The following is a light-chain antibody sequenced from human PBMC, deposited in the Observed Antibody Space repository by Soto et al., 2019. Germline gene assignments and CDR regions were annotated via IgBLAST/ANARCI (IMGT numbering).Light chain of an antibody. V-gene: IGKV1-39*01. Sequence: DIQMTQSPSSLSASVGDRVTITCRASQGISTFLNWYQQKPGKDPKLLIYAASSLQSGVPSRFSGSGSGTDFTLTITSLQSEDFATYYCQHTYNIPLTFGQGTKVEIK. CDR2: AAS. CDR1: QGISTF. CDR3: QHTYNIPLT. J-gene: IGKJ1*01.